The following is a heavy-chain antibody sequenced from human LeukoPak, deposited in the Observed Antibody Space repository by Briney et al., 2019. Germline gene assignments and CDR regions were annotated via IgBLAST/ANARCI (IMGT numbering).Heavy chain of an antibody. D-gene: IGHD5-18*01. Sequence: GGSLRLSCAASGFTVSSNYMSWVRQAPGKGLEWVSVIYSGGSTYFADSVKGRFTISRHNSKNTLYLQMNSLRAEDTAVYYCAKGAYNYGGPSDYWGQGTLVTVSS. CDR3: AKGAYNYGGPSDY. V-gene: IGHV3-53*01. CDR1: GFTVSSNY. J-gene: IGHJ4*02. CDR2: IYSGGST.